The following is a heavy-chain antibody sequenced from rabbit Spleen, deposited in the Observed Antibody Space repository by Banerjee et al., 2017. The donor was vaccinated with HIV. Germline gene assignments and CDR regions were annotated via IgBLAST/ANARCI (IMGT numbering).Heavy chain of an antibody. CDR2: IDTSISTFS. CDR1: GFSFSSNYY. J-gene: IGHJ6*01. D-gene: IGHD8-1*01. Sequence: QSLEESGGDLVKPGASLTLTCTASGFSFSSNYYMCWVRQAPGKGLEWIACIDTSISTFSYFANWAKGRFTISKTSSTTVTLQMTSLTAADTATYFCARDSGSSFSSYGMDLWGQGTLVTVS. CDR3: ARDSGSSFSSYGMDL. V-gene: IGHV1S40*01.